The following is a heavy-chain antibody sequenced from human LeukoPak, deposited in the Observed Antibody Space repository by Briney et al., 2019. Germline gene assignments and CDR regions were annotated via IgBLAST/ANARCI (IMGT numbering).Heavy chain of an antibody. J-gene: IGHJ4*02. V-gene: IGHV1-2*02. D-gene: IGHD3-22*01. CDR1: GYTFTGYY. Sequence: ASVKVSCKASGYTFTGYYMHWVRQAPGQGLEWMGWINPNSGGTNYAQKFQGRVTMTRDTSISTAYMELSRLRSDDTAVYYCARADYYDSSGYLGDYWGPGTLVTVSS. CDR3: ARADYYDSSGYLGDY. CDR2: INPNSGGT.